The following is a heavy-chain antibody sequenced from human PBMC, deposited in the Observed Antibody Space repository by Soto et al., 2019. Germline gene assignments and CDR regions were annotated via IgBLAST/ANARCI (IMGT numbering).Heavy chain of an antibody. D-gene: IGHD3-3*01. CDR2: IYHSGST. V-gene: IGHV4-30-2*01. CDR1: GGSISSGGYS. CDR3: ARRPPFVR. J-gene: IGHJ4*02. Sequence: QLQLQDSGSGLVKPSQTLSLTCAVSGGSISSGGYSWSWIRQPPGKGLERIGYIYHSGSTYYNPSLKSRVTLSVDRSKNQFSLTLSSVTAANTALYYGARRPPFVRWGQGTLVTVSS.